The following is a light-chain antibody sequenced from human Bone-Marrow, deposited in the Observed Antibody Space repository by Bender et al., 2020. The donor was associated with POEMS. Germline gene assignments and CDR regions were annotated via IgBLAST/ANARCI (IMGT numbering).Light chain of an antibody. CDR3: SSYTSSSTLVV. CDR2: EVT. CDR1: SSDVGYYNY. J-gene: IGLJ2*01. V-gene: IGLV2-14*01. Sequence: QSALTQPASVSGSPGQSIIISCTKTSSDVGYYNYVSWYQQHPGKAPKLMIFEVTNRPSGVSDRFSGSKSGNTASLTISGLQAEDEADYYCSSYTSSSTLVVFGGGTKLTVL.